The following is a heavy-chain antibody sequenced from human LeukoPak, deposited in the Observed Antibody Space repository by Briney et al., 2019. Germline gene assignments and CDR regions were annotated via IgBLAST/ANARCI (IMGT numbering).Heavy chain of an antibody. Sequence: SETLSLTCAVYGGSFSGYYWSWIRQPPGKGLEWIGEINHSGSTNYNPSLKSRVTISVDTSKNQFSLKLSSVTAADTAVYYCAVRAGYPYYYYYVDVWGKGTSVTVSS. J-gene: IGHJ6*03. D-gene: IGHD3-9*01. CDR1: GGSFSGYY. CDR3: AVRAGYPYYYYYVDV. V-gene: IGHV4-34*01. CDR2: INHSGST.